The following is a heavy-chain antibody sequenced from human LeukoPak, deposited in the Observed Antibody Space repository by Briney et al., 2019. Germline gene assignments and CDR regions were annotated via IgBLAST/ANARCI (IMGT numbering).Heavy chain of an antibody. J-gene: IGHJ4*02. CDR3: AKGGADYGEYDY. V-gene: IGHV3-23*01. D-gene: IGHD4-17*01. CDR2: ISGSTGST. CDR1: GFTFSNYA. Sequence: GGSLRLSCAASGFTFSNYAMNWVRQAPGKGLEWVSLISGSTGSTYYADSVKGRFSISRDNSKSTLYLQMNSLRAEDTAVYYCAKGGADYGEYDYWGQGTLVTVSS.